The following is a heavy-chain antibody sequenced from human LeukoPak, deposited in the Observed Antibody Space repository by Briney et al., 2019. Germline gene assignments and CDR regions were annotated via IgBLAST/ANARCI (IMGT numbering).Heavy chain of an antibody. CDR2: IRYDGSNK. J-gene: IGHJ6*03. V-gene: IGHV3-30*02. CDR1: GFTFSSYS. CDR3: AKVSGGSQYYYYYYMDV. D-gene: IGHD3-10*01. Sequence: GGSLRLSCAASGFTFSSYSMNWVRQAPGKGLEWVAFIRYDGSNKYYADSVKGRFTISRDNSKNTLYLQMNSLRAEDTAVYYCAKVSGGSQYYYYYYMDVWGKGTTVTVSS.